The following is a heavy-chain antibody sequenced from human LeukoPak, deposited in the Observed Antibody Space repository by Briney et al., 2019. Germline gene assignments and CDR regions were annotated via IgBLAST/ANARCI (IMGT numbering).Heavy chain of an antibody. Sequence: ASVKVSCKASGYTFTSYYMHWVRQAPGQGLEWMGIINPSGGSTSYAQKFQGRVTMTRDTSISTAYMELSRLRSDDTAVYYCARGDPTYYYDSSGYFAFDIWGQGTMVTVSS. CDR3: ARGDPTYYYDSSGYFAFDI. D-gene: IGHD3-22*01. CDR1: GYTFTSYY. CDR2: INPSGGST. J-gene: IGHJ3*02. V-gene: IGHV1-46*01.